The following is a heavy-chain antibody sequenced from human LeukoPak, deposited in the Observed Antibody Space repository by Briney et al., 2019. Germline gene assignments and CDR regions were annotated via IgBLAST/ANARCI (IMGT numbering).Heavy chain of an antibody. CDR2: ITPSSWCS. Sequence: ASVKVSCKASVFTFNAYYIHGVRQAPGQGLEWMGWITPSSWCSLYAQKFQGRVNMPRDTSISTAYMELSRLRSDDTGVYYCARDRAPSMTTVTTPWFDPWGQGPLVTV. CDR3: ARDRAPSMTTVTTPWFDP. D-gene: IGHD4-17*01. J-gene: IGHJ5*02. V-gene: IGHV1-2*02. CDR1: VFTFNAYY.